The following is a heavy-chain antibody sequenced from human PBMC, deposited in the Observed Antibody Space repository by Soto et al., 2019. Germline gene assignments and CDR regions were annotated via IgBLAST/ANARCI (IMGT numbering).Heavy chain of an antibody. CDR3: ARQDPDSTVTTSWFDP. CDR2: IYYSGST. CDR1: GGSISSSSYY. Sequence: QLQLQESGPGLVKPSETLSLTCTVSGGSISSSSYYWGWIRQPPGKGLEWIGSIYYSGSTYYNPSLKSRVTISVDTSKNQFSLKLSSVTAADTAVYYCARQDPDSTVTTSWFDPWGQGTLVTVSS. J-gene: IGHJ5*02. V-gene: IGHV4-39*01. D-gene: IGHD4-17*01.